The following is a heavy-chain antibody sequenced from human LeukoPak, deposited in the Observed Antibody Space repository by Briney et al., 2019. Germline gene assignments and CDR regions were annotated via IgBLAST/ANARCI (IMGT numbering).Heavy chain of an antibody. D-gene: IGHD2-15*01. J-gene: IGHJ4*02. V-gene: IGHV3-30*02. CDR3: AKDRKVDRGYCSGGGCYSYYFDY. CDR1: GFTFSSYG. Sequence: GGSLRLSCAASGFTFSSYGMHWVRQAPGKGLEWVAFIRYDGSNKYYADSVKGRFTISRDNSKNTLYLQMNSLRAEDTAVYYCAKDRKVDRGYCSGGGCYSYYFDYWGQGTLVTVSS. CDR2: IRYDGSNK.